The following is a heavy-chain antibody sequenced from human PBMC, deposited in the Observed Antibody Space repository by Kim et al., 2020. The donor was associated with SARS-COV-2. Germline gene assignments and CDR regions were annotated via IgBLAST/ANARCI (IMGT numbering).Heavy chain of an antibody. Sequence: GGSLRLSCAASGFSFSTFGMHWVRQAPGKGLEWVAVILYDGSIKYYADSVKGRFTISRDNSKNTLYLQMSSLRIDDTAVYYCARDPTDSLRKREIDPAFDFWGQGTMVTLSA. CDR2: ILYDGSIK. V-gene: IGHV3-33*05. CDR1: GFSFSTFG. D-gene: IGHD5-18*01. J-gene: IGHJ3*01. CDR3: ARDPTDSLRKREIDPAFDF.